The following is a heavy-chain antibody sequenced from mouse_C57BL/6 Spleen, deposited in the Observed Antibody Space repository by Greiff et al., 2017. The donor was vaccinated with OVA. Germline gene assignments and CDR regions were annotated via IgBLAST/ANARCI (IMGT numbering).Heavy chain of an antibody. Sequence: EVKLVESGGDLVKPGGSLKLSCAASGFTFSSYGMSWVRQTPDKRLEWVATISSGGSYTYYPDSVKGRFTISRDNAKNTLYLQMSSLKSEDTAMYYCARQNDGGFAYWGQGTLVTVSA. D-gene: IGHD2-3*01. CDR2: ISSGGSYT. CDR3: ARQNDGGFAY. CDR1: GFTFSSYG. V-gene: IGHV5-6*01. J-gene: IGHJ3*01.